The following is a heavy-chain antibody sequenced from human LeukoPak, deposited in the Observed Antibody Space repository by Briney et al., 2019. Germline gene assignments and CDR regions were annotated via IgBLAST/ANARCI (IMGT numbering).Heavy chain of an antibody. CDR3: ARNNGMDV. Sequence: PGGSLRLSCTASGFTFSSYWMSWVRQAPGKGLEWVANIKQDGSEKDYVDSVKGRFTISRDNAKNSLYLQMNSLRAEDTALYHCARNNGMDVWGQGTTVIVSS. CDR1: GFTFSSYW. J-gene: IGHJ6*02. V-gene: IGHV3-7*03. CDR2: IKQDGSEK.